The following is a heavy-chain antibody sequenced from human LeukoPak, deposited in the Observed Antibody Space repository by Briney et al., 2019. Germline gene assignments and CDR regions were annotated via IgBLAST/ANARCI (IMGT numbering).Heavy chain of an antibody. CDR2: ISGSGGST. Sequence: GGSLRLSCAASGFTFSSYAMSWVRQAPGKGLEWVSAISGSGGSTYYADSVKGRFTISRDNSKNTLYLQMNSLRAEDTAVYYCAKDLGYCTNGVCYDPDYWGQGTLVTVSS. D-gene: IGHD2-8*01. J-gene: IGHJ4*02. V-gene: IGHV3-23*01. CDR1: GFTFSSYA. CDR3: AKDLGYCTNGVCYDPDY.